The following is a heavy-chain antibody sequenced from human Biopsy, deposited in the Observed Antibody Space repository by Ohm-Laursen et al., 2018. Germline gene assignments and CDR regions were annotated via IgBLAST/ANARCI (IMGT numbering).Heavy chain of an antibody. V-gene: IGHV4-59*08. CDR2: ISHTGYT. Sequence: TLSLTCTVSGGSFTGHYWTWIRQPPGKGLEWIGHISHTGYTSYKSSLKSRVTISLDTSRKHFSLRLTSLAAADTAVYYCGRREVVITHDAFDTWGQGTMVTVSS. D-gene: IGHD3-22*01. J-gene: IGHJ3*02. CDR1: GGSFTGHY. CDR3: GRREVVITHDAFDT.